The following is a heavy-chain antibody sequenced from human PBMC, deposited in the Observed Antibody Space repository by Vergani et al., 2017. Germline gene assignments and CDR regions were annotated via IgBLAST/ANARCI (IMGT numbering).Heavy chain of an antibody. V-gene: IGHV1-69*18. Sequence: QVQLVQSGAEVKKPGASVKVSCKASGYTFTGYYMHWVRQAPGQGLEWLGRIIPIFGTENYAQKCQGRVPITADESTSPAYMELSSRRFEDTAVYYCAREEKGDDYYDSRPYSKLNYFDYWGQGTLVTVSS. CDR1: GYTFTGYY. D-gene: IGHD3-22*01. J-gene: IGHJ4*02. CDR2: IIPIFGTE. CDR3: AREEKGDDYYDSRPYSKLNYFDY.